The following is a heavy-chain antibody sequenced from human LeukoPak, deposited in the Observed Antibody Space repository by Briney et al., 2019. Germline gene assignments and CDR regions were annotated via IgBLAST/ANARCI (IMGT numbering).Heavy chain of an antibody. J-gene: IGHJ4*02. CDR3: ARTLTIFGVVIPFDY. CDR2: IKQDGSEK. CDR1: GFTFSSYC. D-gene: IGHD3-3*01. Sequence: GGSLRLSCAASGFTFSSYCMSWVRQAPGKGLEWVANIKQDGSEKYYVDSVEGRFTISRDDAKNSLYLQMNSLRAEDTAVYYCARTLTIFGVVIPFDYWGQGTLVTVSS. V-gene: IGHV3-7*01.